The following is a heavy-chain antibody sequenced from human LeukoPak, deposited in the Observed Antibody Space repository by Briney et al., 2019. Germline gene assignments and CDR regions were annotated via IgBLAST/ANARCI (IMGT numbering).Heavy chain of an antibody. CDR1: GFIFSDYG. CDR2: IWYDGSNK. CDR3: AREGAPGGLDY. D-gene: IGHD3-16*01. Sequence: GGSLRLSCAASGFIFSDYGMHWVRQAPGKGLEWVAVIWYDGSNKYYADSVKGRFTISRDNARNTLSLQMNSLRAEDTAVYYCAREGAPGGLDYWGQGILVTVSS. V-gene: IGHV3-33*01. J-gene: IGHJ4*02.